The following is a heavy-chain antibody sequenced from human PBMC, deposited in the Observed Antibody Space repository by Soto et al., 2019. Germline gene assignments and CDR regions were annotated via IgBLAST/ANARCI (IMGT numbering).Heavy chain of an antibody. CDR1: GFTFSSYA. V-gene: IGHV3-23*01. Sequence: GGSLRLSCAASGFTFSSYAMSWVRQAPGKGLEWVSAISGSGGSTYYADSVKGRFTISRDNSKNTLYLQMNSLRAEDTAVYYCAICGLELGLPGPYYYGMDVWGQGTTVTVSS. D-gene: IGHD1-7*01. CDR2: ISGSGGST. CDR3: AICGLELGLPGPYYYGMDV. J-gene: IGHJ6*02.